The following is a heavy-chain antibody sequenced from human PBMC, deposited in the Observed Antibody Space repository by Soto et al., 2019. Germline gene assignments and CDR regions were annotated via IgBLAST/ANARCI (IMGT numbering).Heavy chain of an antibody. CDR1: GGSISSGGYY. V-gene: IGHV4-31*03. CDR3: AREKYDFWSGGAGGMDV. CDR2: IYYSGST. Sequence: SETLSLTCTFSGGSISSGGYYWSWIRQHPGKGLEWIGYIYYSGSTYYNPSLKSRVTISVDTSKNQFSLKLSSVTAADTAVYYCAREKYDFWSGGAGGMDVWGQGTTVTVSS. D-gene: IGHD3-3*01. J-gene: IGHJ6*02.